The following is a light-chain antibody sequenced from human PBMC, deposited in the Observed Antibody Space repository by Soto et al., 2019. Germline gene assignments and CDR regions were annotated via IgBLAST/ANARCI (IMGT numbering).Light chain of an antibody. J-gene: IGKJ1*01. Sequence: EIVLTQSPGTLSLSPGERATLSCRASQSVTSDYLAWYQQKPGQAPRLLIYGASRRATDIPDRFSGSGSGTDFTLTISRLEPEDFTVYYCQQYGSSPRTFGQGTKV. CDR2: GAS. V-gene: IGKV3-20*01. CDR1: QSVTSDY. CDR3: QQYGSSPRT.